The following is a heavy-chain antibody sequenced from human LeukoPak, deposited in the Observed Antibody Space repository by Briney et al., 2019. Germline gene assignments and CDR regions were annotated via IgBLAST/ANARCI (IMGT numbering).Heavy chain of an antibody. J-gene: IGHJ6*02. D-gene: IGHD2-2*01. Sequence: GASVKVSCKASGGTFSSYAISWGRQAPGQGLEWMGCINHNSGGTNYAHKFQGRVTMTRDTSISTAYMELSRLRSDDTAVYYCARDFVVPARPQSYYGMDVWGPGTTVTVSS. CDR3: ARDFVVPARPQSYYGMDV. V-gene: IGHV1-2*07. CDR1: GGTFSSYA. CDR2: INHNSGGT.